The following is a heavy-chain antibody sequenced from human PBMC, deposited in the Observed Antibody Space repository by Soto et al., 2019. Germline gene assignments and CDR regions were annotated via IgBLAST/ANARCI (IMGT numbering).Heavy chain of an antibody. Sequence: GGSLRLSCAASGFTFGTTDMSWVRQAPGEGLEWVSTIDGSGGIAYYADSVKGRFTISRDNSRNTVYLQMNSLRGDDTALYYCVKNSGWFNTWGQGALVTAPQ. CDR1: GFTFGTTD. D-gene: IGHD3-10*01. J-gene: IGHJ5*02. V-gene: IGHV3-23*01. CDR2: IDGSGGIA. CDR3: VKNSGWFNT.